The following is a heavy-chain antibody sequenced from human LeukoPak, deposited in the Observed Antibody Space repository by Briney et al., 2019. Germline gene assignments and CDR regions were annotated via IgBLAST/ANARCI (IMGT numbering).Heavy chain of an antibody. Sequence: GGSLRLXCAASGFTFSNYWMQWVRQAPGEGLVWVSRISSDGSSTTYADSVKGRFTISRDNAKNTLYLQMNSLRAEDTAVYYCGRGFALVPAGIPDYWGQGTLVTVSS. J-gene: IGHJ4*02. CDR1: GFTFSNYW. D-gene: IGHD2-2*01. CDR3: GRGFALVPAGIPDY. V-gene: IGHV3-74*01. CDR2: ISSDGSST.